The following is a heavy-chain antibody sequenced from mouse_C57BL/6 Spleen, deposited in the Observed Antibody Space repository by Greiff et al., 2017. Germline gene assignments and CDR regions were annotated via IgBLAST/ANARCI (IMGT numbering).Heavy chain of an antibody. CDR3: AMYYDYDGAY. V-gene: IGHV2-2*01. CDR1: GFSFTSYG. D-gene: IGHD2-4*01. CDR2: IWSGGST. J-gene: IGHJ3*01. Sequence: QVQLQQSGPGLVQPSQSLSITCTASGFSFTSYGVHWVRQSPGKGLEWLGVIWSGGSTDYNAAFISRLSISKDNSKSQVFFKMNSLQADDTAIYYCAMYYDYDGAYWGQGTLVTVSA.